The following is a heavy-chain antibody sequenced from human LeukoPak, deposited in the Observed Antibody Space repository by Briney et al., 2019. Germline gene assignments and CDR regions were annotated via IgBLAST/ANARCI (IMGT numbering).Heavy chain of an antibody. D-gene: IGHD3-10*01. CDR1: GFTVSSNY. Sequence: GGSLRLSCAASGFTVSSNYMGWVRQAPGKGLEWVSVIYSGGSTYYADSVKGRFTISRDNSKNTLYLQMNSLRAEDTAVYYCARSWFGELLYWGQGTLVTVSS. V-gene: IGHV3-53*01. J-gene: IGHJ4*02. CDR2: IYSGGST. CDR3: ARSWFGELLY.